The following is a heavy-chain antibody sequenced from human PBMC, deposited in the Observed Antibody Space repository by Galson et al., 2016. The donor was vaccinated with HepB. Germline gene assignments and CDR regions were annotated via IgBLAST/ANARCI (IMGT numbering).Heavy chain of an antibody. CDR3: ARDSSWYTSGWYDF. CDR1: GFTFSSHA. V-gene: IGHV3-23*01. J-gene: IGHJ5*01. CDR2: LSGSGGST. Sequence: SLRLSCAASGFTFSSHAMSWVRQAPGRGLEWVSCLSGSGGSTYYADSVKGRFTISRDNSKNTLYLQMNSLRAEDTAIYYCARDSSWYTSGWYDFWGQGTLVTVSS. D-gene: IGHD6-19*01.